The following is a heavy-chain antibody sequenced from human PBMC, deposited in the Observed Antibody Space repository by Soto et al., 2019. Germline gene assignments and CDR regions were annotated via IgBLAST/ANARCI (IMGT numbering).Heavy chain of an antibody. CDR1: GGSISSGGYS. D-gene: IGHD2-2*02. Sequence: PSETLSLTCAVSGGSISSGGYSWSWIRQPPGKGLEWIGYIYHSGSTYYSPSLKSRVTISVDRSKNQFSLKLSSVTAADTAVYYCARNEYQLLYLDPWGQGTLVTVSS. V-gene: IGHV4-30-2*01. CDR3: ARNEYQLLYLDP. CDR2: IYHSGST. J-gene: IGHJ5*02.